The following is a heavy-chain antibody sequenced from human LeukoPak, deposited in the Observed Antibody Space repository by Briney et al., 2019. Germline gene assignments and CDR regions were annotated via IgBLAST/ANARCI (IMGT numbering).Heavy chain of an antibody. CDR2: ISSSGSTI. CDR3: AELGITMIGGV. J-gene: IGHJ6*04. V-gene: IGHV3-48*03. CDR1: GFTFSSYE. Sequence: GGSLRLSCAASGFTFSSYEMNWVRQAPGKGLEWVSYISSSGSTIYYADSVKGRFTISRDNSKNTLYLQMNSLRAEDTAVYYCAELGITMIGGVWGKGTTVTISS. D-gene: IGHD3-10*02.